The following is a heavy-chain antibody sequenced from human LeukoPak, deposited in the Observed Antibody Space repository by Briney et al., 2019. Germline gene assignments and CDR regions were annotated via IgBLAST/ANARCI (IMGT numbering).Heavy chain of an antibody. V-gene: IGHV1-58*02. CDR2: IIVGSGKT. CDR3: AAELYSGAYGRCCSFAF. CDR1: GFTFSNSA. J-gene: IGHJ4*02. Sequence: SVKVSCKASGFTFSNSAMQWLRQARGQRLEWIGWIIVGSGKTYYAQNFQERVTITRDMSTNTAYMELSSLQSDDTAVYYCAAELYSGAYGRCCSFAFWGQGTLVTVSS. D-gene: IGHD1-26*01.